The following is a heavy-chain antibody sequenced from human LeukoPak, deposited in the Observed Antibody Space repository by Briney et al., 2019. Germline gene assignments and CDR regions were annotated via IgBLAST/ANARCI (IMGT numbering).Heavy chain of an antibody. V-gene: IGHV1-2*02. J-gene: IGHJ5*02. CDR2: INPNSGGT. CDR1: GYTFTGYY. D-gene: IGHD1-26*01. Sequence: ASVKVSCKASGYTFTGYYMHWVRQAPGQGLEWMGWINPNSGGTNYAQKFQGRVTMTRDTSISTAYMELSRLRSDHTAVYYCARSLYGSYNWFDPWGQGTLVTVSS. CDR3: ARSLYGSYNWFDP.